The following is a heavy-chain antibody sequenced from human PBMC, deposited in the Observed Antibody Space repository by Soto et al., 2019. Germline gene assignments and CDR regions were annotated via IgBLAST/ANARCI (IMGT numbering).Heavy chain of an antibody. CDR1: GYTFTSYG. V-gene: IGHV1-18*03. Sequence: QVQLVQSGAEVKKPGASVKVSCKASGYTFTSYGISWVRQAPGQGLEWMGWISAYNGNTNYAQKLQGRVTMTTDTSTSTAYMELRSLRSDDMAVYYCARDRIPAMVRGVTPDLWGRGTLVTVSS. J-gene: IGHJ2*01. D-gene: IGHD3-10*01. CDR2: ISAYNGNT. CDR3: ARDRIPAMVRGVTPDL.